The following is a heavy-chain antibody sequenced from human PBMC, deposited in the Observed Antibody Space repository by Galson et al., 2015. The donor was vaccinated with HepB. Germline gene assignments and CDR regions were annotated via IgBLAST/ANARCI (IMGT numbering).Heavy chain of an antibody. D-gene: IGHD6-19*01. CDR3: AKRSGDGYSSGWCYYLAS. CDR2: ISYSGDTT. V-gene: IGHV3-23*01. CDR1: GFTFSSYA. J-gene: IGHJ4*02. Sequence: SLRLSCAASGFTFSSYAMNWVRQAPGKGLERVSAISYSGDTTYYADSVKGRFTISRDNSKNTLYLQMNSLRADGTAIYYCAKRSGDGYSSGWCYYLASWVQGPWVTVSP.